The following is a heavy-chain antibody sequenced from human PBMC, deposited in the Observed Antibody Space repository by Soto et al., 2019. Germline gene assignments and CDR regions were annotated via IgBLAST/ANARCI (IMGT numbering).Heavy chain of an antibody. Sequence: EVQLLESGGGLVQPGGSLRLSCAASGFTFSSYAMSWVRQAPGKGLEWVSAISGSGGSTYYADSVKGRFTISRDNSKNALYLQMNSLRAEDTAVYYCAKNFGESHLSDYWGQGTLVTVSS. D-gene: IGHD3-10*01. CDR1: GFTFSSYA. V-gene: IGHV3-23*01. CDR2: ISGSGGST. CDR3: AKNFGESHLSDY. J-gene: IGHJ4*02.